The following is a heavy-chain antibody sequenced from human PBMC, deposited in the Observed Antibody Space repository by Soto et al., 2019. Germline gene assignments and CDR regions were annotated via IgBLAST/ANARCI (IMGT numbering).Heavy chain of an antibody. D-gene: IGHD1-26*01. V-gene: IGHV3-30*18. CDR1: GFTFSSYG. J-gene: IGHJ4*02. CDR2: ISHDGSNK. CDR3: AKDADPSGSYYFDY. Sequence: GGSLRLSCAASGFTFSSYGMHWVRQAPGKGLEWVAVISHDGSNKYYADSVKGRFTISRDNSKNTLYLQMNSLRAEDTAVYYCAKDADPSGSYYFDYWGQGTPVTVSS.